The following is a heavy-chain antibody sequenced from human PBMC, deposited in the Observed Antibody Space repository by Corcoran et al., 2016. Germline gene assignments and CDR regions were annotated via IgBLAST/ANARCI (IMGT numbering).Heavy chain of an antibody. J-gene: IGHJ4*02. D-gene: IGHD4-17*01. V-gene: IGHV6-1*01. CDR1: GDSGSGNNFV. CDR3: AGRGHDYGVYY. CDR2: TYYRSKWYS. Sequence: QVQLQQSGPGLVKPSQTLSLTCAISGDSGSGNNFVWNWIRQSPSRGLEWLGRTYYRSKWYSDYAVSMKSRVTISPDTSKNQFSLPLNSVTPEDTAVNYCAGRGHDYGVYYWGQGTLVTVSS.